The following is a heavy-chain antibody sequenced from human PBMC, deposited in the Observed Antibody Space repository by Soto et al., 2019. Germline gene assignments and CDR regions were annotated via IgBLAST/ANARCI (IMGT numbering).Heavy chain of an antibody. Sequence: GGSLRLSCAASGFTFSRYAISWVRQAPGKGLEWVSAISGSGGSTYYADSVKGRFTISRDNSKNTLYLQMNSLRAEDTAVYYCAKNGRGERFLFDPWGQGTLVTVSS. CDR1: GFTFSRYA. D-gene: IGHD3-16*01. V-gene: IGHV3-23*01. J-gene: IGHJ5*02. CDR2: ISGSGGST. CDR3: AKNGRGERFLFDP.